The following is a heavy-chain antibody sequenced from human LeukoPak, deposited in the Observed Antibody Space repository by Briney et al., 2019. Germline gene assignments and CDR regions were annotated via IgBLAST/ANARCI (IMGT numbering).Heavy chain of an antibody. D-gene: IGHD3-22*01. V-gene: IGHV4-39*01. CDR2: IYYSGGT. CDR3: ARRVSDPLKVDY. Sequence: PSETLSLTCTVSGGSISSSSYYWGWIRQPPGKGLEWIGSIYYSGGTYYNPSLKSRVTISVDTSKNQFSLKLSSVTAADTAVYYCARRVSDPLKVDYWGQGTLVTDSS. CDR1: GGSISSSSYY. J-gene: IGHJ4*02.